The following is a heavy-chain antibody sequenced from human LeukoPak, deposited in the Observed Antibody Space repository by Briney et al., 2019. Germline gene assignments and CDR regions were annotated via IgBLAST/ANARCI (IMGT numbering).Heavy chain of an antibody. V-gene: IGHV1-8*01. CDR2: MNPNSGNT. J-gene: IGHJ5*02. CDR3: AREYCSSISCYSRYNWFDP. CDR1: GYTFTSYD. D-gene: IGHD2-2*01. Sequence: GASVKVSXKASGYTFTSYDINWVRQATGQGLEWMGWMNPNSGNTGYAQKFQGRVTMTRNTSISTAYMELSSLRSEDTAVYYCAREYCSSISCYSRYNWFDPWGQGTLVTVSS.